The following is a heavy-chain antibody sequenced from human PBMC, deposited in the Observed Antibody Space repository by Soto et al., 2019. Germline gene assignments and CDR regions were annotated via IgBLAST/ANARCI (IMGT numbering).Heavy chain of an antibody. Sequence: QVQLQESGPGLVKPSQTLSLTCTVSGGSISSGGYYWSWIRQHPGKGLEWIGYIYYSGSTYYNPSLKSRVTISVATSKNQFSLKLSPVTAADTAVYYCAREGAGLYYVDYWGQGTLVTVSS. CDR3: AREGAGLYYVDY. J-gene: IGHJ4*02. V-gene: IGHV4-31*03. CDR2: IYYSGST. CDR1: GGSISSGGYY.